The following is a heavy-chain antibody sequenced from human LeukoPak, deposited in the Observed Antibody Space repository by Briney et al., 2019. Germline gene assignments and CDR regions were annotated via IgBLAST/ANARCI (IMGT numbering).Heavy chain of an antibody. V-gene: IGHV3-48*01. Sequence: GGSLRLSCVASGFDFSKYNMNWVRQVPGKGLEWVSCIHESSGDVYYADSVKGRFTISRDNARNSLSLQMSSLRAEDTAVYYCTRGLYYPPQWFDPGAREPWSPSPQ. J-gene: IGHJ5*02. CDR1: GFDFSKYN. CDR2: IHESSGDV. CDR3: TRGLYYPPQWFDP. D-gene: IGHD3-10*01.